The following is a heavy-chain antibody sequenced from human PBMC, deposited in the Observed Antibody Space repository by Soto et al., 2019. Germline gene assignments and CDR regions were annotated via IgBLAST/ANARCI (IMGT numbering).Heavy chain of an antibody. CDR1: GGSISSAGYY. CDR2: LTNSGST. V-gene: IGHV4-31*03. J-gene: IGHJ4*02. D-gene: IGHD4-4*01. CDR3: ASGRDHSKVGY. Sequence: QVQLQESGPGLVKPSQTLSLTCTVSGGSISSAGYYWNWIRQHPGKGLEWIGYLTNSGSTYYNPSLTSRATISVDTPKNQLSLNLSSVTAADTALYYCASGRDHSKVGYWGQGTLVTVSS.